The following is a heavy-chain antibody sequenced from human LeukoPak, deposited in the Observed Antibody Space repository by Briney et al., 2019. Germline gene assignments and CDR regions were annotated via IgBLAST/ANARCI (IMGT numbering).Heavy chain of an antibody. CDR2: IIPIFGTA. V-gene: IGHV1-69*13. J-gene: IGHJ4*02. CDR1: GYTFTGYY. D-gene: IGHD3-10*01. Sequence: ASVKVSCKASGYTFTGYYMHWVRQAPGQGLEWMGGIIPIFGTANYAQKFQGRVTITADESTSTAYMELSSLRSEDTAVYYCARVAKAYLYYYGSGSATFDYWGQGTLVTVSS. CDR3: ARVAKAYLYYYGSGSATFDY.